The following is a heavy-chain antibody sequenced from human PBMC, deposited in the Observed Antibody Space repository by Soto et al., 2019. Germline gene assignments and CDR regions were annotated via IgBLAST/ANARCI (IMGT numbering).Heavy chain of an antibody. V-gene: IGHV4-31*03. D-gene: IGHD5-12*01. CDR2: IYYSGVT. CDR3: ARGGRYSGYPKGIFDY. J-gene: IGHJ4*02. CDR1: GDPITSGGFY. Sequence: SETLSLTCTLSGDPITSGGFYWTWIRQHPAKGLEWIGYIYYSGVTYYNPSLKSRATISVDTSKNQFSLNLSSVTAADTAMYYCARGGRYSGYPKGIFDYWGQGTLVTVSS.